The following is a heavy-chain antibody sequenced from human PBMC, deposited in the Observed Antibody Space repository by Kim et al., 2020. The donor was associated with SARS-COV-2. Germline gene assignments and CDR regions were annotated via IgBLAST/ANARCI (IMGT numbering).Heavy chain of an antibody. J-gene: IGHJ4*02. Sequence: GGSLRLSCTASGFTFGDYAMSWFRQAPGKGLEWVGFIRSKAYGGTTEYAASVKGRFTISRDDSKSIAYLQMNSLKTEDTAVYYCTTGYSGYDYVSVYWGQGTLVTVSS. V-gene: IGHV3-49*03. D-gene: IGHD5-12*01. CDR3: TTGYSGYDYVSVY. CDR2: IRSKAYGGTT. CDR1: GFTFGDYA.